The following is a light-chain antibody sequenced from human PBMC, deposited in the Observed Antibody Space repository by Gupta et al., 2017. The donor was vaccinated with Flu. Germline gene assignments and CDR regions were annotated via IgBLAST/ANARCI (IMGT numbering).Light chain of an antibody. CDR2: AKN. CDR1: SLRAYS. J-gene: IGLJ2*01. V-gene: IGLV3-19*01. CDR3: KSRDSSRFQWV. Sequence: GQTVRITGQGDSLRAYSPGRDHLKPGQAPILVMYAKNTRPSGIPARFSGSGSGHTAALTITGAQAEDEADYYCKSRDSSRFQWVFGGGTKLTVL.